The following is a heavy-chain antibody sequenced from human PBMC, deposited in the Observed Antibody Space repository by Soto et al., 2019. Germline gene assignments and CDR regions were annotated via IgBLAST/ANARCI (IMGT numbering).Heavy chain of an antibody. CDR2: ISGSGGST. CDR3: AKRRGGYSYGPLDY. CDR1: GFTFSSYA. J-gene: IGHJ4*02. Sequence: EVQLLESGGGMVQPGGSLRLSCAASGFTFSSYAMSWVRQAPGKGLEWVSAISGSGGSTYYADSVKGRFTISRDNSKNTLYLQMNSLRAEDTAVYYCAKRRGGYSYGPLDYWGQGTLVTVSS. D-gene: IGHD5-18*01. V-gene: IGHV3-23*01.